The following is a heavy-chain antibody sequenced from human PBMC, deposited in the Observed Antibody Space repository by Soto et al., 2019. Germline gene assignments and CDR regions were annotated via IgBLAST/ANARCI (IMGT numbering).Heavy chain of an antibody. CDR3: AREGCSGGSCYNWFDA. Sequence: GESLKISCKGSGYSFTSYWIGWVRQMPGKGLEWMGIIYPGDSDTRYSPSFQGQVTISADKSISTAYLQWSSLKASDTAMYYCAREGCSGGSCYNWFDAWGQGTLVTVSS. D-gene: IGHD2-15*01. CDR1: GYSFTSYW. J-gene: IGHJ5*02. V-gene: IGHV5-51*01. CDR2: IYPGDSDT.